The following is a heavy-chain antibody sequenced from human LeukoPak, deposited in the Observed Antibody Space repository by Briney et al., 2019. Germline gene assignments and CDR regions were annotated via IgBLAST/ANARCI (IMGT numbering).Heavy chain of an antibody. J-gene: IGHJ5*02. Sequence: ASETLSLTCTVSGGSISSYYWSWIRQPAGKGLEWIGRIYTSGSTNYNPSLKSRVTMSVDTSKNQFSLKLSSVTAADTAVYYCARPNYCTNGVCYWFDPWGQGTLVTVSS. CDR1: GGSISSYY. CDR3: ARPNYCTNGVCYWFDP. D-gene: IGHD2-8*01. V-gene: IGHV4-4*07. CDR2: IYTSGST.